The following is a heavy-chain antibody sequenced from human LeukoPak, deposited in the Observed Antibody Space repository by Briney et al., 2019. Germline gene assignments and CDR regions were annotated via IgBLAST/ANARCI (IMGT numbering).Heavy chain of an antibody. J-gene: IGHJ4*02. V-gene: IGHV3-48*01. CDR1: GFTFSNYL. CDR3: ARDREWRRYYYGSSSFDY. D-gene: IGHD3-10*01. Sequence: GGSLRLSCVGSGFTFSNYLMNWVRQAPGKGLEWVSFISSTGGTIYYADAVKGRFTVSRDNAKNSLLLQMNSLRAEDTALYYCARDREWRRYYYGSSSFDYWGQGTLVTVSS. CDR2: ISSTGGTI.